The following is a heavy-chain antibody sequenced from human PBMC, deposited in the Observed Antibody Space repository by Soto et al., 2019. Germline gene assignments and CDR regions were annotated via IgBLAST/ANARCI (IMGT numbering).Heavy chain of an antibody. D-gene: IGHD3-22*01. Sequence: ASVKVSCKASGYTFTSYGIHWVRQAPGQRLEWTGWINAGNGNTKYSEKFQGRVTITRDTSASTAYLELSSLGSEDTAVYYCARDPNDSSAYYHHYYYGMDVWGQGTTVTVSS. CDR3: ARDPNDSSAYYHHYYYGMDV. CDR1: GYTFTSYG. V-gene: IGHV1-3*01. CDR2: INAGNGNT. J-gene: IGHJ6*02.